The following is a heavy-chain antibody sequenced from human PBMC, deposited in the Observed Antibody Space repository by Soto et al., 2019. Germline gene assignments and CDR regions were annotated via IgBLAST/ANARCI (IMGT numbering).Heavy chain of an antibody. CDR1: GGSISSYY. CDR2: IYYSGST. D-gene: IGHD6-13*01. Sequence: SEALSLTCTVSGGSISSYYWSWIRQPPGKGLEWIGYIYYSGSTNYNPSLKSRVTISVDTSKNQFSLKLSSVTAADTAVYYCARDSRYSSRWYDFDYWGQGTLVTVSS. CDR3: ARDSRYSSRWYDFDY. V-gene: IGHV4-59*01. J-gene: IGHJ4*02.